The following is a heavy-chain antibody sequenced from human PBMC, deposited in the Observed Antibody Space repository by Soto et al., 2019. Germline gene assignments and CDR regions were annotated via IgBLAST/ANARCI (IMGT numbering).Heavy chain of an antibody. V-gene: IGHV1-69*06. CDR2: IIPIFGTA. CDR3: ANRGYCSGGSCYSVSENYGMDV. Sequence: GASVKVSCKASGGTFSSYAISWVRQAPGQGLEWMGGIIPIFGTANYAQKFQGRVTITADKSTSTAYMELSSLRSEDTAVYYCANRGYCSGGSCYSVSENYGMDVWGQGTTVTVSS. J-gene: IGHJ6*02. CDR1: GGTFSSYA. D-gene: IGHD2-15*01.